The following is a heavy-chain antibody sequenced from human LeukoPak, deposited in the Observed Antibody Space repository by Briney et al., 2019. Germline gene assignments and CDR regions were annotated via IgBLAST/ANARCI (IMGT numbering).Heavy chain of an antibody. CDR2: MNPNSGNT. V-gene: IGHV1-8*01. CDR3: ARATSHYGDYDY. Sequence: ASVKVSCKASGYTFTSYDINWVRQATGQGLEWMGWMNPNSGNTGYAQKFQGRVTMTRNTSISTAYMELSSLRSEDTAVYYCARATSHYGDYDYWGQGTLVTVSS. D-gene: IGHD4-17*01. CDR1: GYTFTSYD. J-gene: IGHJ4*02.